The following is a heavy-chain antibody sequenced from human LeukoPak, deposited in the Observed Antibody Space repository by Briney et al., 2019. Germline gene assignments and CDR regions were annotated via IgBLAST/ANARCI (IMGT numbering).Heavy chain of an antibody. CDR3: ARHKDYYYSYMDV. V-gene: IGHV4-39*01. CDR1: GDSISGSTYY. CDR2: IHYSGST. J-gene: IGHJ6*03. Sequence: SETLSLTCTVSGDSISGSTYYWCWIRQPPGKGLEWIGSIHYSGSTQYNPSLKSRVSTSVDTSKNQFSLKLSSVTAADTAVYYCARHKDYYYSYMDVWGKGTTVTISS.